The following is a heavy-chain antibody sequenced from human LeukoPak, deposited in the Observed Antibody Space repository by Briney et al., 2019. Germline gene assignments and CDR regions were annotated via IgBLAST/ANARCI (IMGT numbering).Heavy chain of an antibody. CDR2: IYPGDSEI. V-gene: IGHV5-51*01. J-gene: IGHJ6*04. Sequence: PGESLKISCKGSGYSFTTYWIGWVRQMPGKGLEWMGIIYPGDSEIRYSPSFQGQVTISADKSINTAYLQWSSLKASDTAMYYCARNKGKYSSGGFNYDYGMDVWGKGTTVTVSP. CDR1: GYSFTTYW. D-gene: IGHD6-19*01. CDR3: ARNKGKYSSGGFNYDYGMDV.